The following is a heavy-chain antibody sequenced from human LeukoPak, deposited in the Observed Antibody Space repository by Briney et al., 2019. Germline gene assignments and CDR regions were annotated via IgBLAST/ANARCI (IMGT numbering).Heavy chain of an antibody. V-gene: IGHV3-33*01. Sequence: GGSLRLSCAASGFTFSSYGMHWVRQAPGKGLEWVAVIWYDGSNKYYADSVKGRFTISRDNSKNTLYLQMNSLRAEDTAVYYCARDLPPSAFDYWGQGTLVTVSS. CDR3: ARDLPPSAFDY. CDR2: IWYDGSNK. J-gene: IGHJ4*02. CDR1: GFTFSSYG.